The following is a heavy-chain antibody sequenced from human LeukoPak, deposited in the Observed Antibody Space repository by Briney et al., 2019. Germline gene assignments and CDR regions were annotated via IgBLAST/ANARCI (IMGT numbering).Heavy chain of an antibody. CDR1: GYTFTRHG. CDR2: ISAYNGDT. D-gene: IGHD5-12*01. CDR3: AGSGDIVATKSFDY. V-gene: IGHV1-18*01. Sequence: ASVKVSCKASGYTFTRHGISWVRQAPGQGLEWMGWISAYNGDTNYAQKFQGRVTMTTDTSTSTAYMELRSLRSDDTAVYYCAGSGDIVATKSFDYWGQGTLVTVSS. J-gene: IGHJ4*02.